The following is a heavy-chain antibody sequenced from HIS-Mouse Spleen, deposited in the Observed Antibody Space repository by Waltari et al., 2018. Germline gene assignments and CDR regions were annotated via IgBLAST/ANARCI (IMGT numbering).Heavy chain of an antibody. Sequence: QVQLQESGPGLVKPSQTLSLTCPVPGGPLSSGGYYWSWISQPPGEALDWIGYTYYSRCTYYNPYLKSRVTISVDTSKNQFSLKLSSVTAADTAVYYCARSPYYDFWSGYSDNWFDPWGQGTLVTVSS. CDR2: TYYSRCT. V-gene: IGHV4-31*03. D-gene: IGHD3-3*01. J-gene: IGHJ5*02. CDR1: GGPLSSGGYY. CDR3: ARSPYYDFWSGYSDNWFDP.